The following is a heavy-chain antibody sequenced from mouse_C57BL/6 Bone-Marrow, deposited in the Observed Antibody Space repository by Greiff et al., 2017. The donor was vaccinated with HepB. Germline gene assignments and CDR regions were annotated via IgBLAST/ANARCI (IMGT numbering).Heavy chain of an antibody. CDR1: GYTFTSYW. D-gene: IGHD2-12*01. CDR3: ARNPPYYRLRGWYFDV. Sequence: VQGVESGAELAKPGASVKLSCKASGYTFTSYWMHWVNQRPGQGLEWIGYINPSSGYTKYNQKFKDNATLTADKSSSTAYMQLSSLTYEDSAVYYCARNPPYYRLRGWYFDVWGTGTTVTVSS. CDR2: INPSSGYT. J-gene: IGHJ1*03. V-gene: IGHV1-7*01.